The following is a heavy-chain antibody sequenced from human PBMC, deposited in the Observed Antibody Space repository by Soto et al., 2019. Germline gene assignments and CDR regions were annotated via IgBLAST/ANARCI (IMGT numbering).Heavy chain of an antibody. CDR1: GGTFSSYA. Sequence: SVKVSCKASGGTFSSYAISWVRQAPGQGLEWMGGIIPIFGTANYAQKFQGRVTITADESTSTAYMELSSLRSEDTAVYYCARVACYYYDSSGLARSFDYWGQGTLVTVSS. V-gene: IGHV1-69*13. J-gene: IGHJ4*02. CDR2: IIPIFGTA. CDR3: ARVACYYYDSSGLARSFDY. D-gene: IGHD3-22*01.